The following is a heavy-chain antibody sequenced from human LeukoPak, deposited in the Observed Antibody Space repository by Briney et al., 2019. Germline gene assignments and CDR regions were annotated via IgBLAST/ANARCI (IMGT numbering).Heavy chain of an antibody. Sequence: GGSLRLSCAASGFTFSSYSMNWVRQAPGRGLEWVSYITSSSSTIFYADSVKGRFTISRDNAKNSLYLQMNSLRAEDTAVYYCVRRPQGSSGRWGQGTLVTVSS. CDR3: VRRPQGSSGR. CDR2: ITSSSSTI. CDR1: GFTFSSYS. J-gene: IGHJ4*02. V-gene: IGHV3-48*01. D-gene: IGHD3-22*01.